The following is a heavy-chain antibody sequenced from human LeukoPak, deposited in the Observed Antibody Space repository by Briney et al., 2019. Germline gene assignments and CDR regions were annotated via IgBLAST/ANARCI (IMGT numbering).Heavy chain of an antibody. D-gene: IGHD2-8*01. Sequence: HTGGSLRLSCAASGFTLSSSGMHWVRQAPGKGLEWVAVISYDGSNKYYADSVKGRFTFSRDNSKNTLYLQMNSLRAEDTAVYYCAKEYCSNSVCHSLDYWGQGTLVTVSS. V-gene: IGHV3-30*18. CDR3: AKEYCSNSVCHSLDY. J-gene: IGHJ4*02. CDR1: GFTLSSSG. CDR2: ISYDGSNK.